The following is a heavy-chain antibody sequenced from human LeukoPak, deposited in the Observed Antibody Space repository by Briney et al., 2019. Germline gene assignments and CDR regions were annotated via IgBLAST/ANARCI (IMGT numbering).Heavy chain of an antibody. J-gene: IGHJ4*02. CDR3: ARASSYYDFWSGYNGGYYFDY. CDR2: IYYSGST. D-gene: IGHD3-3*01. V-gene: IGHV4-59*01. Sequence: SETLSLTCTVSGGSISSYYWSWLRQPPGKGLEWIGYIYYSGSTNYNPSLKSRVTISVDTSKNQFSLKLSSVTAADTAVYYCARASSYYDFWSGYNGGYYFDYWGQGTLVTVSS. CDR1: GGSISSYY.